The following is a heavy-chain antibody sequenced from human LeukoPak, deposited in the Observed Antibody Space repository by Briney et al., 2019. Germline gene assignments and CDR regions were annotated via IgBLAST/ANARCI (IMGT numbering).Heavy chain of an antibody. CDR1: GFTFGDYG. CDR3: ARDRGWLQYIDY. Sequence: GGSLRLSCAASGFTFGDYGMSWVRHAPGKGLEWVSSINWNGGNTAYADSVKGRFTIARDTAKDSLYLQLNSLRAEDTALYYCARDRGWLQYIDYWGQGTLVTVSS. CDR2: INWNGGNT. D-gene: IGHD5-24*01. V-gene: IGHV3-20*04. J-gene: IGHJ4*02.